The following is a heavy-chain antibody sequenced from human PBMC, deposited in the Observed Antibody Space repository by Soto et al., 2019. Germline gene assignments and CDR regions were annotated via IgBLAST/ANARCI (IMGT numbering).Heavy chain of an antibody. CDR2: INPNSGGT. D-gene: IGHD2-2*01. J-gene: IGHJ5*02. V-gene: IGHV1-2*02. Sequence: ASVKVSCKASGYTFTGYYMHWVRQAPGHGLEWMGWINPNSGGTNYAQKFQGRVTMTRDTSISTAYMELSRLRSDDTAVYYCARDGGDCSSTSCYGGPGWFDPWGQGTLVTVSS. CDR1: GYTFTGYY. CDR3: ARDGGDCSSTSCYGGPGWFDP.